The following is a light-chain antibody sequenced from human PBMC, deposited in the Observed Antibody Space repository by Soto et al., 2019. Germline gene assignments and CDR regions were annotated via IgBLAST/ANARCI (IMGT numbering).Light chain of an antibody. CDR3: SSYTSSSTRV. CDR2: EVS. J-gene: IGLJ1*01. V-gene: IGLV2-14*03. CDR1: SSDVGAYDY. Sequence: QSVLNQPASVSGSPGQSITISCTGTSSDVGAYDYVSWYQQHPDKAPKLMIYEVSNRPSGASNRFSGSKSVNTATLTISGLQADDEADYYCSSYTSSSTRVFGTGTKVTVL.